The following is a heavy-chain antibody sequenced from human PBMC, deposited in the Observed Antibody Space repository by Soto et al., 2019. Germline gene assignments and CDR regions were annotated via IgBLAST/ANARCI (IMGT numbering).Heavy chain of an antibody. D-gene: IGHD4-17*01. CDR2: ISGSGAGT. J-gene: IGHJ4*02. Sequence: GGSLRLSCAASGFTFNSYAMNWVRQAPGKGLEWVSTISGSGAGTYYADSVKGRFTISRDNSKNTLYLQMNSLRAEDTAVYYCAKGSHMTTVTFFDYWGRGTLVTVSS. CDR1: GFTFNSYA. CDR3: AKGSHMTTVTFFDY. V-gene: IGHV3-23*01.